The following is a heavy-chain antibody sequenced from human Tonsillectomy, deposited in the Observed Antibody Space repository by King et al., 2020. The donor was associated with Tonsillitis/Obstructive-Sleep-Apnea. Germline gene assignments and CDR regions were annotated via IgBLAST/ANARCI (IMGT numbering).Heavy chain of an antibody. J-gene: IGHJ6*03. V-gene: IGHV2-26*01. D-gene: IGHD4-11*01. Sequence: VTLKESGPVLVKPTETLTLTCTVSGFSLSNARMGVSWIRQPPGKALEWLAHIFSNDEKSYSTSLKSRLTISKDTSKSQVVLTMTNMDPVDTATYYCAXSLTTVTPYYYXYYMDVWGKGTTVTVSS. CDR2: IFSNDEK. CDR3: AXSLTTVTPYYYXYYMDV. CDR1: GFSLSNARMG.